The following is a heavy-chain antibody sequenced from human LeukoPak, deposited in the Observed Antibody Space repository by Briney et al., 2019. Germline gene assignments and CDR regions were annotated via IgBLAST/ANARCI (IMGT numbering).Heavy chain of an antibody. CDR2: ISYSGST. J-gene: IGHJ4*02. D-gene: IGHD1/OR15-1a*01. Sequence: SETLSLTCSVSGGSVSSDSNYWSWIRPPPGKGLEGIGYISYSGSTDNHPTLKSGVSISLGTLKNQFSLKLNSVAAADTAVYYFARGYRNNGRFDYWGQGTLVTVSS. CDR1: GGSVSSDSNY. CDR3: ARGYRNNGRFDY. V-gene: IGHV4-61*01.